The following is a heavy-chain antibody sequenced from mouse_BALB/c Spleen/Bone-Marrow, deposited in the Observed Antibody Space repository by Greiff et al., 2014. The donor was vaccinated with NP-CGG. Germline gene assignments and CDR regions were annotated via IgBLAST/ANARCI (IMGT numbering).Heavy chain of an antibody. J-gene: IGHJ4*01. CDR1: GFSLTGYG. CDR2: IWGDGST. Sequence: QVQLQQSGPGLVAPSQSLAITCTVSGFSLTGYGVKWVRQPPGKGLEWLGEIWGDGSTDYNSALKSRLSISKDNSKSQVFLKMNSLQTEDTARYYCARDYGTGAMDYWGQGTSVTVSS. CDR3: ARDYGTGAMDY. V-gene: IGHV2-6-7*01. D-gene: IGHD1-1*01.